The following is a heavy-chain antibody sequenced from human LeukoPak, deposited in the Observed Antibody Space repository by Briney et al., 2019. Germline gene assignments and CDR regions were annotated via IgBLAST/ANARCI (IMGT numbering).Heavy chain of an antibody. CDR2: ISSSSSYI. J-gene: IGHJ6*03. D-gene: IGHD5-18*01. CDR1: GFTFSSYG. CDR3: ARDYGDTAMAPRGYYYYYMDV. Sequence: GGSLRLSCAASGFTFSSYGMSWVRQAPGKGLEWVSSISSSSSYIYYADSVKGRFTISRDNAKNSLYLQMNSLRAEDTAVYYCARDYGDTAMAPRGYYYYYMDVWGKGTTVTVSS. V-gene: IGHV3-21*01.